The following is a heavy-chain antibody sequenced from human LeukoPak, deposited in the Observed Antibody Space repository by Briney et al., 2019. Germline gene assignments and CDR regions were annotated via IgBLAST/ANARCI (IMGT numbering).Heavy chain of an antibody. D-gene: IGHD6-13*01. Sequence: ASVKVSCKASGYTFTGYHMHWVRQAPGQGLEWMGCINPHSGDTNFAQKFQGRVTVTRDTSISTAYMELSRLGSDDTAVYYCARSPSGYSSSYFDYWGQGTLVTVSS. CDR1: GYTFTGYH. J-gene: IGHJ4*02. V-gene: IGHV1-2*02. CDR3: ARSPSGYSSSYFDY. CDR2: INPHSGDT.